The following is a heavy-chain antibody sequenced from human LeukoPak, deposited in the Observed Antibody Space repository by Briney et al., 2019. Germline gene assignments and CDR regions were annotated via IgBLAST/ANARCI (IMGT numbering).Heavy chain of an antibody. D-gene: IGHD6-13*01. J-gene: IGHJ4*02. CDR1: GFTFRSFE. V-gene: IGHV3-48*03. CDR2: ISSSGSTI. Sequence: GRSLRLSCAASGFTFRSFEMNWVRQAPGKGLEWVSYISSSGSTIYYADSVKGRFTISRDNAKNSLYLQMNSLRAEDTAVYYCASPRGVSADYWGQGTLVTVSS. CDR3: ASPRGVSADY.